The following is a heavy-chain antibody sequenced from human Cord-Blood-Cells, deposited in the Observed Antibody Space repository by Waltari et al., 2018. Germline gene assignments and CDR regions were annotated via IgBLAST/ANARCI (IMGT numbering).Heavy chain of an antibody. V-gene: IGHV1-46*01. Sequence: QVQLVQSGAEVKKPGASVKVSCKASGYTFTSYYMHWVRQAPGQGLEWMGIINPSGGSTGYAQKFQGRVTMTRDTSTSTVYMELSSLRSEDTAVYYCASDDPDCSSTSGYDYWGQGTLVTVSS. D-gene: IGHD2-2*01. CDR3: ASDDPDCSSTSGYDY. CDR2: INPSGGST. CDR1: GYTFTSYY. J-gene: IGHJ4*02.